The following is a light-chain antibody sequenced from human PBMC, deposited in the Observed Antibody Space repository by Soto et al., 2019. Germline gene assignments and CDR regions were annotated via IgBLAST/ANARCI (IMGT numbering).Light chain of an antibody. J-gene: IGLJ1*01. CDR3: SSYTSSGTLV. Sequence: QSALTQPASVSGSPGQSITISCTGTSSDVGGYNYVSWYQQHPGKAPKLMIYDVSNRPSGVSNPFSGSKSGNTASLTVSGLQAEDEADYYCSSYTSSGTLVFGTGTKLTVL. V-gene: IGLV2-14*01. CDR1: SSDVGGYNY. CDR2: DVS.